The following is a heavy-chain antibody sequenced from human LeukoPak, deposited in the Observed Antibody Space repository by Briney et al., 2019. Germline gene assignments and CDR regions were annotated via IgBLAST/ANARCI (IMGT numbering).Heavy chain of an antibody. J-gene: IGHJ4*02. Sequence: SETLSLTCAVYGGSFSGYYWSWIRQPPGKGLEWIGEINHSGSTNYNPSLKSRVTISVDTSKNQFSLKLSSVTAADTAVYYCARRNIVLTYIDYWGQGTLVTVSS. CDR1: GGSFSGYY. D-gene: IGHD2-8*01. CDR3: ARRNIVLTYIDY. CDR2: INHSGST. V-gene: IGHV4-34*01.